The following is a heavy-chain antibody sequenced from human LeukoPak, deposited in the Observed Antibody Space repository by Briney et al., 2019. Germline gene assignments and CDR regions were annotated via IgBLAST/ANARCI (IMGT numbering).Heavy chain of an antibody. D-gene: IGHD1-7*01. CDR3: AKDPVNWNYVGAFDI. J-gene: IGHJ3*02. V-gene: IGHV3-21*04. Sequence: GGSLRLSCAASGFTFRSHTMNWVRQAPGKGLEWVSSISSNAAYIYYADSLKGRFTISRDNAKDSLYLQMNSLRAEDTAVYYCAKDPVNWNYVGAFDIWGQGTMVTVSS. CDR1: GFTFRSHT. CDR2: ISSNAAYI.